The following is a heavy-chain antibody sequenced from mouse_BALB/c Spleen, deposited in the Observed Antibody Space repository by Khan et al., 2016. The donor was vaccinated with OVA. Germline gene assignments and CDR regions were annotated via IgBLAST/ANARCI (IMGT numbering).Heavy chain of an antibody. CDR2: ILPGSGSN. CDR3: ARRNYYGSSSWFGY. J-gene: IGHJ3*01. Sequence: QVQLQQSGAELMKPGASVKISCKATGYTFSSYWIEWVKQRPGHGLEWIGEILPGSGSNNYNEKFKGKATFTADTSSNTAYMQLSSLTSEDSAVXYCARRNYYGSSSWFGYWGQGTLVTVS. D-gene: IGHD1-1*01. CDR1: GYTFSSYW. V-gene: IGHV1-9*01.